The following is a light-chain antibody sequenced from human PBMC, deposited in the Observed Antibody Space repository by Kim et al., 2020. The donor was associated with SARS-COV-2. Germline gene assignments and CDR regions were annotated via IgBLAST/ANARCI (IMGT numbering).Light chain of an antibody. CDR3: SSFTSSNTLI. Sequence: QSALAQPASVSGSPGQSITISCSGTSSDIGGHDLVSWYQQHPDKAPKLIIYDVTSRPSGVSTRFSGSKSGNTAFLTISGLQAEDEADYYCSSFTSSNTLIFGGGTQLTVL. V-gene: IGLV2-14*03. J-gene: IGLJ2*01. CDR2: DVT. CDR1: SSDIGGHDL.